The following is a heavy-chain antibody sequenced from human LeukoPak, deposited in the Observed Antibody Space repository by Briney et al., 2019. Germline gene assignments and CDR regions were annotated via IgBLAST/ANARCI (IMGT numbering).Heavy chain of an antibody. V-gene: IGHV4-39*07. CDR3: ARRRASYYYGSGSYYPQPYYYYMDV. CDR2: IYYSGST. J-gene: IGHJ6*03. CDR1: GGSISSDIYY. D-gene: IGHD3-10*01. Sequence: KTSETLSLTCTVSGGSISSDIYYWGWIRQPPGKGLEWIASIYYSGSTYYNPSLKSRVTISVDTSKNQFSLKLSSVTAADTAVYYCARRRASYYYGSGSYYPQPYYYYMDVWGKGTTVTISS.